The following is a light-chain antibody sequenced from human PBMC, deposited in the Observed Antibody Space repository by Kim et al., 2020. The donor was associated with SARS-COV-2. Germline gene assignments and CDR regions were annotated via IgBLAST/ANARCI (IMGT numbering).Light chain of an antibody. Sequence: YELTQPPSVSVSPGQTASITCSGDKLGDKYACWYQQKPGQSPVLVIYQDSKRPSGIPERFSGSNSGHTATLTISGTQAMDEADYYCQAWDSSTVVFGGGT. CDR2: QDS. V-gene: IGLV3-1*01. CDR3: QAWDSSTVV. J-gene: IGLJ2*01. CDR1: KLGDKY.